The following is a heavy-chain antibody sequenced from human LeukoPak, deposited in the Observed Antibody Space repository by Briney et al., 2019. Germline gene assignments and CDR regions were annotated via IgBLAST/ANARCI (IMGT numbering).Heavy chain of an antibody. CDR2: IIPMFGTA. V-gene: IGHV1-69*06. Sequence: GASVKVSCKASGGTFSSYAISWVRQAPGQGLEWMGVIIPMFGTANYAQKFQGRVTITADKSTSTAYMELRSLRSDDTAVYYCARDWNDSDRAYYFDYWGQGTLVTVSS. D-gene: IGHD1-1*01. J-gene: IGHJ4*02. CDR3: ARDWNDSDRAYYFDY. CDR1: GGTFSSYA.